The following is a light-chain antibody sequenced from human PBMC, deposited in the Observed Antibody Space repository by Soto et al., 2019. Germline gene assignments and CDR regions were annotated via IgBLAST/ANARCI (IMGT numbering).Light chain of an antibody. CDR1: QSISSW. V-gene: IGKV1-5*01. CDR2: DAS. Sequence: DIQMTQSPSTLSASVGDRVTITCRASQSISSWLAWYQQKPGKAPKVLIYDASSLESGVPSRFSGSGSGTEFTLTISSLQPDDFATYYGQQYNTYSRTFGQVTKVDIK. J-gene: IGKJ1*01. CDR3: QQYNTYSRT.